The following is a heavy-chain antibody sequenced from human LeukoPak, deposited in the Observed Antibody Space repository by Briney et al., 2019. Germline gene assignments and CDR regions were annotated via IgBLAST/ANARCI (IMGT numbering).Heavy chain of an antibody. J-gene: IGHJ4*02. V-gene: IGHV4-59*01. Sequence: SETLSLTCAVSGDSISNYCWSWIRQPPGKGLEWIGCIYYSGTTYYNPSLKSRVTISLDTSKKQFSLKLSSATAADTAVYYCARDVGEYCSSTNCYASHYWGQGTLVTVSS. D-gene: IGHD2-2*01. CDR3: ARDVGEYCSSTNCYASHY. CDR1: GDSISNYC. CDR2: IYYSGTT.